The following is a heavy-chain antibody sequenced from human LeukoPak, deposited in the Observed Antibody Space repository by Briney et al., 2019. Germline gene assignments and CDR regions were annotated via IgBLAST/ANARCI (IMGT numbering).Heavy chain of an antibody. CDR1: GFAFSTYG. V-gene: IGHV3-33*01. D-gene: IGHD3-10*01. CDR2: IWSDGTNE. CDR3: TGDKGSGSYLGAFDI. J-gene: IGHJ3*02. Sequence: GGSLRLSCAASGFAFSTYGMHWVRRAPGKGLERGAVIWSDGTNERYADSVKGRFTISRDNSKNKLFLQMNSLRAEDTAVYYCTGDKGSGSYLGAFDIWGQGTMVTVSS.